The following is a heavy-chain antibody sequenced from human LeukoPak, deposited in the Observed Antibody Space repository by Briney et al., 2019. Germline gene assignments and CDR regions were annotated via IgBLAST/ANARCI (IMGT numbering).Heavy chain of an antibody. CDR1: GGSISSSNW. V-gene: IGHV4-4*02. D-gene: IGHD6-6*01. J-gene: IGHJ6*03. CDR2: IHHSGSA. CDR3: ARGGSSSSENYYYYYYMDV. Sequence: PSETLSLTCAVSGGSISSSNWWSWVRQPPGKGLEWIAEIHHSGSANYNPSLKSRVTMSVDTSKNQFSLKLSSVTAADTAVYYCARGGSSSSENYYYYYYMDVWGKGTTVTVSS.